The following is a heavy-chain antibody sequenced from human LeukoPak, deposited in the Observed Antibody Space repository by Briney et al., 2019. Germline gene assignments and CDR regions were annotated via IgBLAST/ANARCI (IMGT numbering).Heavy chain of an antibody. CDR2: MNPNSGNT. D-gene: IGHD7-27*01. J-gene: IGHJ6*02. CDR1: GYTFTSYD. V-gene: IGHV1-8*01. Sequence: GASVKVSCKAPGYTFTSYDINWVRAATGQGLGWMGWMNPNSGNTGYAQKLQGRVTMTRNTSISTAYMELSSLRSEDTAVYYCARVYWGSFLSYYYGMDVWGQGTTVTVSS. CDR3: ARVYWGSFLSYYYGMDV.